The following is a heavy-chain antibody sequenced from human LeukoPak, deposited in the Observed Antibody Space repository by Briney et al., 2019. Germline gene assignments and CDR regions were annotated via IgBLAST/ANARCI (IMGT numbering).Heavy chain of an antibody. CDR3: ARDREYDSSGYFDY. J-gene: IGHJ4*02. Sequence: PGGSLRLSCAASGFTLSSYSMNWVRQAPGKGLEWVSSISSSSSCIYYADSVKGRFTISRDNAKNSLYLQMNSLRAEDTAVYYCARDREYDSSGYFDYWGQGTLVTVSS. V-gene: IGHV3-21*01. CDR2: ISSSSSCI. D-gene: IGHD3-22*01. CDR1: GFTLSSYS.